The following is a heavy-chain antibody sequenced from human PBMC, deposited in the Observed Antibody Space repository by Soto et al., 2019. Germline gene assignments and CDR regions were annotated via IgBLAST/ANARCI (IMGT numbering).Heavy chain of an antibody. CDR2: IKQDGSEK. V-gene: IGHV3-7*01. D-gene: IGHD3-22*01. CDR3: ARDKDYYRYYYYMDV. J-gene: IGHJ6*03. Sequence: GGSLRLSCAASGFTFSSYWMSWVRQAPGKGLEWVANIKQDGSEKYYVDSVKGRFTIPRDNAKNSLYLQMNSLRAEDTAVYYCARDKDYYRYYYYMDVWGKGTTVTVSS. CDR1: GFTFSSYW.